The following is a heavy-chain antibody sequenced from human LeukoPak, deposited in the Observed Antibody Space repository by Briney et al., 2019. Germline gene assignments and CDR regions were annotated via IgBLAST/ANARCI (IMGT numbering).Heavy chain of an antibody. CDR3: VKDLLVRDGYYNLDY. V-gene: IGHV3-23*01. CDR2: ISGSGGST. J-gene: IGHJ4*02. CDR1: GFTFSSYA. Sequence: PGGSLRLSCAASGFTFSSYAMSWVRQAPGKGLEWVSAISGSGGSTYYADSVKGRFTISRDNSKNTLYLQMNSLRAEDTAVYYCVKDLLVRDGYYNLDYWGQGTLVTVSS. D-gene: IGHD3-9*01.